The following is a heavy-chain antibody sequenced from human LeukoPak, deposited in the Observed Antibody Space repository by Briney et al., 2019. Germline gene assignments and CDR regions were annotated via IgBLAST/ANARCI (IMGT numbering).Heavy chain of an antibody. CDR3: ATRSGSSGTYYDF. CDR2: ISYGGNT. CDR1: GASISSRPYY. D-gene: IGHD3-10*01. V-gene: IGHV4-39*01. Sequence: SETLSLTCTVSGASISSRPYYWGWIRQPPGKGLEFIGSISYGGNTYYSPSLKSRLTISVDTSKNQFSLKLSSVTAADTAVYYCATRSGSSGTYYDFWGQGTLVTVSS. J-gene: IGHJ4*02.